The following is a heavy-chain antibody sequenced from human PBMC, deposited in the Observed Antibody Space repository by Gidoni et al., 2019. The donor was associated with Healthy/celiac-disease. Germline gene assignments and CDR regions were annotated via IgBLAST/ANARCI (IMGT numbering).Heavy chain of an antibody. J-gene: IGHJ6*02. D-gene: IGHD4-17*01. CDR1: GVTFSSYW. Sequence: EVQPVEPGGGLVQRGGSLRLPCAASGVTFSSYWMSWFRQAPGKGLEGVANIRQDGSEQYYVDSVKGRFTISRDNAKNSLYLQMNSLRAEDTAVYYCARADYGGIYYGMDVWGQGTTVTVSS. CDR3: ARADYGGIYYGMDV. V-gene: IGHV3-7*04. CDR2: IRQDGSEQ.